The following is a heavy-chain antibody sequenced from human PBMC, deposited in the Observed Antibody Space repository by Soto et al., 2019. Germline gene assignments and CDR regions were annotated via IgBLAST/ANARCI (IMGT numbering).Heavy chain of an antibody. Sequence: PGGSLRLSCAASGFTFSSYSMNWVRQAPGKGLEWVSSISSSSYIYYADSVKGRFTISRDNAKNSLYLQMNSLRAEDTAVYYCARDREEMATINAFDIWGQGTMVTVSS. V-gene: IGHV3-21*01. D-gene: IGHD5-12*01. CDR3: ARDREEMATINAFDI. J-gene: IGHJ3*02. CDR2: ISSSSYI. CDR1: GFTFSSYS.